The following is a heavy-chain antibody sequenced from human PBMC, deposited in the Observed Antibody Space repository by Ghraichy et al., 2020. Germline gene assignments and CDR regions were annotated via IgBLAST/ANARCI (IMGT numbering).Heavy chain of an antibody. CDR2: IYYSGSP. V-gene: IGHV4-59*01. Sequence: LSLTCTVSGGSISNYYWNWIRQPPGKGLEWIGYIYYSGSPNYNPSLKSRVTISVDTSKNQLSLKLSSVTAADTAVYYCASGTSRAWGSFDIWGQGTMVTVSS. D-gene: IGHD3-16*01. CDR1: GGSISNYY. CDR3: ASGTSRAWGSFDI. J-gene: IGHJ3*02.